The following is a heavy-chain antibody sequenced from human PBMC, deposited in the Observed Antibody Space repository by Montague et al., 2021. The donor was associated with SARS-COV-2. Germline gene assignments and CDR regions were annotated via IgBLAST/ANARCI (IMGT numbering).Heavy chain of an antibody. CDR1: GGSISSDY. V-gene: IGHV4-59*01. Sequence: SETLSLTCTVSGGSISSDYWSWIRQPPGEGLEWIGYIYYSGSTNYNPSLKIRVTISVDTSKNQFSLKLSSVTAADTAVYYCGREVSGSYYNVWFDPWGQGTLVAVSS. CDR2: IYYSGST. J-gene: IGHJ5*02. CDR3: GREVSGSYYNVWFDP. D-gene: IGHD3-10*01.